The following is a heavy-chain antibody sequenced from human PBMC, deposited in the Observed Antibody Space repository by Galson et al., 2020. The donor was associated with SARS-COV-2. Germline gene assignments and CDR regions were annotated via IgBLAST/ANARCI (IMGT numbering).Heavy chain of an antibody. J-gene: IGHJ5*02. CDR1: GYTFSGHY. D-gene: IGHD3-10*01. CDR3: TRGSNSSPFYHFDP. CDR2: INPNSGDT. V-gene: IGHV1-2*06. Sequence: ASVKVSCKASGYTFSGHYMHWVRLAPGQGLEWMGRINPNSGDTDVAQKFQGRVTMTTDTSLTTAYMELSKLTSDDTAVYYCTRGSNSSPFYHFDPWGQGTLVTVSS.